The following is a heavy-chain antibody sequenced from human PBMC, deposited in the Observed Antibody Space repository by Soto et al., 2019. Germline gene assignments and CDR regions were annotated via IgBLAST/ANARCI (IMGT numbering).Heavy chain of an antibody. D-gene: IGHD1-1*01. CDR3: TTELRTGTRYNDFDY. V-gene: IGHV1-46*01. CDR2: INPSGGST. Sequence: GASVKVSCEACGDSFTGYYMHWVRQAPGQGLEWMGRINPSGGSTSYAQKFQGRVTMTRDTSTSTVYMELSSLKTEDTAVYYCTTELRTGTRYNDFDYWGQGTLVTVSS. J-gene: IGHJ4*02. CDR1: GDSFTGYY.